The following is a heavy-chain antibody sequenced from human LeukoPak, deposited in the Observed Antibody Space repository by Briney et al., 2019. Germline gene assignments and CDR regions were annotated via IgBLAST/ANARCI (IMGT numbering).Heavy chain of an antibody. CDR1: GFTFNNYA. CDR2: IRNSGGVT. D-gene: IGHD3-10*01. Sequence: PGGSLRLSCAASGFTFNNYAMSWVRQAPGKGLEWVSGIRNSGGVTVYADSVKGRFTISRDNSKNTVYQQMNSLRGEDTAVYYCAKDAQGGSGSYSWGTFDYWGQGTLVTVSS. V-gene: IGHV3-23*01. CDR3: AKDAQGGSGSYSWGTFDY. J-gene: IGHJ4*02.